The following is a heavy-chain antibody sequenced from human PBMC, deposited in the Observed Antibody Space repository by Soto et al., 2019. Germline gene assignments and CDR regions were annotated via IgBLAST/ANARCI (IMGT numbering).Heavy chain of an antibody. CDR2: IYWNDDK. Sequence: SGPTLVNPTQTLTLTCTFSGFSLSTSGVGVGWIRQPPGKALEWLALIYWNDDKRYSPSLKSRLTITKDNSKNQVVLTMTNMDPVDTATYYCAHRGEDDIMYYFDYWGQGTLVTVSS. V-gene: IGHV2-5*01. J-gene: IGHJ4*02. CDR3: AHRGEDDIMYYFDY. D-gene: IGHD3-9*01. CDR1: GFSLSTSGVG.